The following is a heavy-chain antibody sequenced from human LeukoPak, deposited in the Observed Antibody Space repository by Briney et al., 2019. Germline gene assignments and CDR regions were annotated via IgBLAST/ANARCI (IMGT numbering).Heavy chain of an antibody. Sequence: PGGSLRLSCAASGFTFSNYGMHWVRQGPGKGLDWVAFIRYDGTTKYYADSVKGRFTISRDNSKNTLYLQMNSLRAEDTAVYYCAKTGSSGWYVEYWGQGTLVTVSS. CDR1: GFTFSNYG. J-gene: IGHJ4*02. CDR3: AKTGSSGWYVEY. D-gene: IGHD6-19*01. CDR2: IRYDGTTK. V-gene: IGHV3-30*02.